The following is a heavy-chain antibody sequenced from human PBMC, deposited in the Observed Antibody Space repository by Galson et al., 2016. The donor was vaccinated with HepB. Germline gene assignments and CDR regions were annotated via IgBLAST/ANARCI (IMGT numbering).Heavy chain of an antibody. CDR3: ARVANYYESSGYFDY. CDR2: IYSGGST. J-gene: IGHJ4*02. CDR1: GFTVRTNY. Sequence: SLRLSCAASGFTVRTNYMTWVRQAPGKGLEWVSVIYSGGSTYYANSVKGPYTISRDNSKNTLYLQMNSLRVEDTAMYYCARVANYYESSGYFDYWGQGTLVTVTS. V-gene: IGHV3-53*01. D-gene: IGHD3-22*01.